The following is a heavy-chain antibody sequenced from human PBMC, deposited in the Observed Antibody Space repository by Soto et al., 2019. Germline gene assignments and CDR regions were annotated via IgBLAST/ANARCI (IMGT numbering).Heavy chain of an antibody. J-gene: IGHJ4*02. CDR1: GFAFSSYG. V-gene: IGHV3-30*03. D-gene: IGHD5-18*01. CDR3: VSDRGYGHASVPYS. CDR2: ISYDGSRQ. Sequence: QAQLVESGGGVVQPGRSLRLSCAASGFAFSSYGMHWVRQAPGTGLEWVAVISYDGSRQHYADSVKGRFTISRDNSKNMVLLQMSSLRAEDTAVYYCVSDRGYGHASVPYSCGQGTLVSVSS.